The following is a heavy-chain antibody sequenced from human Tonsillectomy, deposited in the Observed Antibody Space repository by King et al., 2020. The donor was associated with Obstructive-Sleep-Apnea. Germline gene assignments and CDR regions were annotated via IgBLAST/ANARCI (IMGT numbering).Heavy chain of an antibody. J-gene: IGHJ4*02. V-gene: IGHV3-30*18. CDR2: ISYDGSNK. D-gene: IGHD1-26*01. CDR3: AKDRGNYYKDWADY. Sequence: VQLVESGGGVVQPGRSLRLSCAASGFTFSSYGMHWVRQAPGKGLEWVAVISYDGSNKYYADSVKGRFTISRDNSKNTLYLQMNSLRAEDTAVYYCAKDRGNYYKDWADYWAQGTLVTVSS. CDR1: GFTFSSYG.